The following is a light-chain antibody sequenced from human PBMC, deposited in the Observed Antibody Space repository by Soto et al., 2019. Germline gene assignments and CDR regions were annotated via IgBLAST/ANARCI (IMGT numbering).Light chain of an antibody. J-gene: IGKJ2*01. CDR1: QPISTY. Sequence: DVQMTQSPFFLSTSVGDTIAITCRASQPISTYLNWYQHKPGKAPNLLIRAASILQPGVPSRFSGSGSGTHFTLTISDLLPDDWATYFCHQNYTTPLYTFGQGT. V-gene: IGKV1-39*01. CDR2: AAS. CDR3: HQNYTTPLYT.